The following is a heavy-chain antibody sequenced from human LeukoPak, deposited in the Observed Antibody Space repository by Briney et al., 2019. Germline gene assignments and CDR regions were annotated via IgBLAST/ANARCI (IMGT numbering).Heavy chain of an antibody. Sequence: SETLSLTCTVSGGSINNYYWSWIRQPARKGLEWIGLIYTSGSTNYNPSLKSRVTTSVDTSKNQFSLKLSSVTAADTAVYYCARVGSGSYLIYWGQGTLVTVSS. CDR1: GGSINNYY. J-gene: IGHJ4*02. CDR2: IYTSGST. V-gene: IGHV4-4*07. CDR3: ARVGSGSYLIY. D-gene: IGHD1-26*01.